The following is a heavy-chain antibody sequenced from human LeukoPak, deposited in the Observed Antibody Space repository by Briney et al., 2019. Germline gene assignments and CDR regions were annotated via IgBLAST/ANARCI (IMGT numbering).Heavy chain of an antibody. Sequence: GGSLRLSCAASGFTFSSYSMNWVRQAPGKGLEWVSSISSSSSYIYYADSVKGRFTISRDNAKNSLYLQMNSLRAEDTAVYYCARLSYDFWSGYYTWGQGTLVTVSS. CDR1: GFTFSSYS. D-gene: IGHD3-3*01. CDR3: ARLSYDFWSGYYT. V-gene: IGHV3-21*01. CDR2: ISSSSSYI. J-gene: IGHJ5*02.